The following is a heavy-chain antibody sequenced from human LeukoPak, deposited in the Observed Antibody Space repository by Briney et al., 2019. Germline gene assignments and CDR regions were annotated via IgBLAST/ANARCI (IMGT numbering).Heavy chain of an antibody. CDR1: GGSISSYY. CDR3: ARGRGIAGTGIDP. V-gene: IGHV4-59*01. CDR2: IYYSGST. J-gene: IGHJ5*02. Sequence: SETLSFTCTVSGGSISSYYWSWIRQPPGKGLEWIGYIYYSGSTNYNPSLKSRVTISVDTSKNQFSLKLSSVTAADTAVYYCARGRGIAGTGIDPWGQGTLVTVSS. D-gene: IGHD6-13*01.